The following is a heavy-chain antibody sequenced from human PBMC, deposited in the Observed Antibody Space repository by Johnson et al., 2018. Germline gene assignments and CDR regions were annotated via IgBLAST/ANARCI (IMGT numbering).Heavy chain of an antibody. Sequence: QVQLQESGPGLVKSSETLSLTCTVSGSIRNYYWSWIRQPAGKGLEWIGRSFPTGITNYNPSLKSRVTMSVDPSKNQYSLKLNSVTAADTAVYYCARGSLIVDVWGQGTTVSVSS. CDR3: ARGSLIVDV. V-gene: IGHV4-4*07. CDR1: GSIRNYY. CDR2: SFPTGIT. D-gene: IGHD3-22*01. J-gene: IGHJ6*02.